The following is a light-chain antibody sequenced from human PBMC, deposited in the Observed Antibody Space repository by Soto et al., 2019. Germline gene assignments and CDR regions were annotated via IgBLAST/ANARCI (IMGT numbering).Light chain of an antibody. J-gene: IGLJ1*01. Sequence: QSVLTQPASVSGSPGQSITFSCTGTSSDVGSSNLVSWYQQHPGKAPKLLIYEVSKRPSGVSNRFSGSKSGNTASLTISGLQAEDEADYYCCSYAGSSTHVFGTGTK. CDR2: EVS. CDR3: CSYAGSSTHV. CDR1: SSDVGSSNL. V-gene: IGLV2-23*02.